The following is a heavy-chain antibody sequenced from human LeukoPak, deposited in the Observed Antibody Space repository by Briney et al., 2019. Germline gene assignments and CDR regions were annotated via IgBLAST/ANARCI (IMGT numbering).Heavy chain of an antibody. J-gene: IGHJ4*02. V-gene: IGHV3-53*01. CDR3: ARGELELLAGDY. D-gene: IGHD1-7*01. CDR1: GFSVSSNY. CDR2: IYSGGST. Sequence: GGSLRLSCAASGFSVSSNYMSWVRQAPGKGLEWVSVIYSGGSTYYAGSGKGRFTISRDNSKNTLYLQMNSLRAEDTAVYYCARGELELLAGDYWGQGTLVTVSS.